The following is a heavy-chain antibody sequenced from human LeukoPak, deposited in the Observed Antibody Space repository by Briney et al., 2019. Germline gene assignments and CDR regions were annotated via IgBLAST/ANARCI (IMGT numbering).Heavy chain of an antibody. V-gene: IGHV4-59*11. CDR3: ARDYYDSRGEAFDI. D-gene: IGHD3-22*01. CDR1: GDSIGSHY. CDR2: IFYVGST. Sequence: SETLSLTCTVSGDSIGSHYWSWIRQPPGKGLEWIGYIFYVGSTNYNPSLKSRVTISVDTSKNQFSLKLNSVAAADTAVYYCARDYYDSRGEAFDIWGQGTMVTVSS. J-gene: IGHJ3*02.